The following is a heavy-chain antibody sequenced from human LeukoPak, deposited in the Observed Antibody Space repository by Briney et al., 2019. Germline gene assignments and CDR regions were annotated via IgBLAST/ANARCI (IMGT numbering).Heavy chain of an antibody. J-gene: IGHJ4*02. Sequence: SETLSLTCTVSGGSISSSSYYWGWIRQPPGKGLEWIGSIYYSGSTYYNPPLKSRVTISVDTSKNQFSLKLSSVTAADTAVYYCARDSGLRSSDYWGQGTLVTVSS. V-gene: IGHV4-39*07. D-gene: IGHD5-12*01. CDR1: GGSISSSSYY. CDR2: IYYSGST. CDR3: ARDSGLRSSDY.